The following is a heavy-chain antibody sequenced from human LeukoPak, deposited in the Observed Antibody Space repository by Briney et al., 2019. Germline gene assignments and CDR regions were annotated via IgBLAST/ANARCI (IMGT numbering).Heavy chain of an antibody. J-gene: IGHJ5*02. CDR3: ARFGYSSSWNWFDP. CDR1: GGSISSSSYY. CDR2: IYYSGST. D-gene: IGHD6-13*01. V-gene: IGHV4-39*01. Sequence: PSETLSLTCTVSGGSISSSSYYWGWIRQPPGKGLEWIGSIYYSGSTYYNPSLKSRVTISVDTSKNQFSLKLSSVTAADTAVYYRARFGYSSSWNWFDPWGQGALVTVSS.